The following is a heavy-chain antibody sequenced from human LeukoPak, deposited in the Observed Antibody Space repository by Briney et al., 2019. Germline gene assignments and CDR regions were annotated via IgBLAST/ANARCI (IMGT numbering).Heavy chain of an antibody. D-gene: IGHD4-4*01. CDR3: ARGTYSTPSWFDP. CDR1: GGSLSSYY. V-gene: IGHV4-59*12. Sequence: PSETLSLTCTVSGGSLSSYYWSWIRQPPGKGLECVGYIYYSGSTYYNPSLKSRVTISVDTSKNQFSLKLSSVTAADTAVYYCARGTYSTPSWFDPWGQGTLVTISS. J-gene: IGHJ5*02. CDR2: IYYSGST.